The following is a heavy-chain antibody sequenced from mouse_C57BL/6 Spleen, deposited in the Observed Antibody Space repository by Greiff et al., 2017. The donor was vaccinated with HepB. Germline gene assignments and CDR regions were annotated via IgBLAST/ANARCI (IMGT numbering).Heavy chain of an antibody. CDR2: INPDSSTI. Sequence: EVQLQQSGGGLVQPGGSLKLSCAASGIDFSRYWMSWVRRAPGKGLEWIGEINPDSSTINYAPSLKDKFIISRGNAKNTLYLQMSKVRSEDTALYYCARKGYSNGAMDYWGQGTSVTVSS. D-gene: IGHD2-5*01. J-gene: IGHJ4*01. CDR3: ARKGYSNGAMDY. V-gene: IGHV4-1*01. CDR1: GIDFSRYW.